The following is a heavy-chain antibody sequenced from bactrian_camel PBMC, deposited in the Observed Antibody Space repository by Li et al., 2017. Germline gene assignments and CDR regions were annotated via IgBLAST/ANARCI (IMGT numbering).Heavy chain of an antibody. CDR2: ITADGVA. Sequence: HVQLVESGGGSVQAGGSLRLACVRSGLDCVFDMAWYRQAPGKEREKVASITADGVARDSASVKGRFTISQDSAKVTTYLQMNDLKPEDTAMYRCAAGSFCYGGSWFDHADYWGQGTQVTVS. CDR3: AAGSFCYGGSWFDHADY. V-gene: IGHV3S53*01. J-gene: IGHJ4*01. D-gene: IGHD6*01. CDR1: GLDCVFD.